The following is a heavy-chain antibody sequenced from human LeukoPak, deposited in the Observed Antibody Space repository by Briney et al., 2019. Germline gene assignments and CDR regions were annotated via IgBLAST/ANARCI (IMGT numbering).Heavy chain of an antibody. J-gene: IGHJ5*02. V-gene: IGHV3-30-3*01. CDR1: GFTFSSYA. Sequence: PGRSLRPSCAASGFTFSSYAMHWVRQAPGKGLEWVAVISYDGSNKYYADSVKGRFTISRDNSKNTLYLQMNSLRAEDTAVYYCARDWGDGGGPWGQGTLVTVSS. CDR3: ARDWGDGGGP. CDR2: ISYDGSNK. D-gene: IGHD2-21*01.